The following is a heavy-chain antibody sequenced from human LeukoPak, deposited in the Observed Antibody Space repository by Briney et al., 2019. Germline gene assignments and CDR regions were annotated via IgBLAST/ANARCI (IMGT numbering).Heavy chain of an antibody. Sequence: GGSLRLSCAASGFTFSSYWMHWVRQAPGKGLEWVSYISSSGSTIYYADSVKGRFTISRDNAKNSLYLQMNSLRAEDTAVYYCASGYGSGSPVGYWGQGTLVTVSS. V-gene: IGHV3-48*04. CDR2: ISSSGSTI. CDR1: GFTFSSYW. J-gene: IGHJ4*02. CDR3: ASGYGSGSPVGY. D-gene: IGHD3-10*01.